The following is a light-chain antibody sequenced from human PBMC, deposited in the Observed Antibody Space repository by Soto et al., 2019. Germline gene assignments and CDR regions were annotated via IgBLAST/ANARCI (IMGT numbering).Light chain of an antibody. CDR2: EVT. CDR3: LSYGGSNNYV. Sequence: QSVLTQPASVSGSPGQSITISCTGTSSDVGGYNYVSWYQQHPGKAPKLMIYEVTNRPSGVSGRFSGSKSGNTASLTVSGLQADDEADYYCLSYGGSNNYVFGTGTKATVL. CDR1: SSDVGGYNY. V-gene: IGLV2-14*01. J-gene: IGLJ1*01.